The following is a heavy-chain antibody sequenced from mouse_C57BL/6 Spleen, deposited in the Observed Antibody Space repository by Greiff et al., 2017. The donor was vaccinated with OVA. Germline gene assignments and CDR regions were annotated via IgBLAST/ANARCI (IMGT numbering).Heavy chain of an antibody. CDR1: GYTFTSYW. Sequence: VQLQQPGAELVKPGASVKLSCKASGYTFTSYWMQWVKQRPGQGLEWIGEIDPSDSYTNYNQKFKGKATLTVDTSSSTAYMQLSSLTSEDSAVYYCARRAGYYDYGGWYFDVWGTGTTVTVSS. CDR2: IDPSDSYT. J-gene: IGHJ1*03. CDR3: ARRAGYYDYGGWYFDV. D-gene: IGHD2-4*01. V-gene: IGHV1-50*01.